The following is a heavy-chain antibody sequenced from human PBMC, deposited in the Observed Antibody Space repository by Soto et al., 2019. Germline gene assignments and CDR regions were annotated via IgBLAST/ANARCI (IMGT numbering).Heavy chain of an antibody. CDR3: VIRVSGNYDY. Sequence: EVQLAESGGGMVQPGGSLRLSCVASGFTFSSYDMHWVRQSPGKGLEYVSSISSNGGTTYYGNSVKDRFTISRDNSKNTLYLQLGSLRAEEMAVYYCVIRVSGNYDYWGQGTLVTVSS. J-gene: IGHJ4*02. CDR1: GFTFSSYD. CDR2: ISSNGGTT. D-gene: IGHD1-7*01. V-gene: IGHV3-64*01.